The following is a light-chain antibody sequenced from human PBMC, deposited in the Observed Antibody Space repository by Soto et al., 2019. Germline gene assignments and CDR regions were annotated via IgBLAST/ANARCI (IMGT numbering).Light chain of an antibody. CDR3: QQYGSSLFT. V-gene: IGKV3-20*01. CDR1: QSVSSSY. Sequence: EIVLTQSPGTLSLSPGERATLSCRASQSVSSSYLAWYKQKPGQAPRLLIYGASSRATGIPDRFSGSGSGTDFTLTISRLEPEDIAVYDCQQYGSSLFTFGPGTKVDIK. CDR2: GAS. J-gene: IGKJ3*01.